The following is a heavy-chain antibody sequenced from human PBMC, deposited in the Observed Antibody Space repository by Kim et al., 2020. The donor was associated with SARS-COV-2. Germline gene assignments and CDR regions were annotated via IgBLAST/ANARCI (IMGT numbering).Heavy chain of an antibody. CDR1: GFTFSSYA. J-gene: IGHJ4*02. CDR2: ISSNGGST. D-gene: IGHD6-13*01. V-gene: IGHV3-64D*09. CDR3: VKVKEAAAVYFDY. Sequence: GGSLRLSCSASGFTFSSYAMHWVRQAPGKGLEYVSAISSNGGSTYYADSVKGRFTISRDNSKNTLYLQMSSLRAEDTAVYYCVKVKEAAAVYFDYWGQGTLVTVSS.